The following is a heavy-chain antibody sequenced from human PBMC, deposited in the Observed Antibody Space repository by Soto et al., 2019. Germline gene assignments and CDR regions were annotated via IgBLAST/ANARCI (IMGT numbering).Heavy chain of an antibody. Sequence: ASVKVSCKASGYTFTSYGMNWVRQAPGRGLEWMGWINPGNGNTIYAQKFQGRVTMTEDTSTDTAYMELSSLRSEDTAVYYCATLSIAARSRFDYWGQGTLVTVSS. CDR3: ATLSIAARSRFDY. J-gene: IGHJ4*02. CDR2: INPGNGNT. CDR1: GYTFTSYG. V-gene: IGHV1-3*01. D-gene: IGHD6-6*01.